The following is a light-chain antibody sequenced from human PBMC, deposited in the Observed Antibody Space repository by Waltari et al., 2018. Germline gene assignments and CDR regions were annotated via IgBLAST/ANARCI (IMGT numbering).Light chain of an antibody. V-gene: IGLV3-1*01. Sequence: SSDLTQPLSVSVSPGQTATITCSGEKLADKYASWYQLTSGQSPVLVIYEDRRRPSGIPGRFSGSDSRNTATLTITGTQATDEADYYCQTWCSSTSYVFGSGTKVTGL. CDR1: KLADKY. CDR2: EDR. CDR3: QTWCSSTSYV. J-gene: IGLJ1*01.